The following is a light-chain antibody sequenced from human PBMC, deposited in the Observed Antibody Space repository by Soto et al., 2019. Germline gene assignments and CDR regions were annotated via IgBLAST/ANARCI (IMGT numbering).Light chain of an antibody. J-gene: IGLJ1*01. CDR3: ATWDDSLNAYV. Sequence: QSVLTQPPSASGTPGQTVTISCSGSSSSIGSYAVNWYQQFPGTAPKVLIYRNNQRPSGVPDRFSGSKSGTSAFLVISGLQSEDEADYSCATWDDSLNAYVFGNGTKVTVL. CDR1: SSSIGSYA. CDR2: RNN. V-gene: IGLV1-44*01.